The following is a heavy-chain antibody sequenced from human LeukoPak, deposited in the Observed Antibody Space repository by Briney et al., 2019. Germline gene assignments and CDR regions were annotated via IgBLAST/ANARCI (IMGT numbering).Heavy chain of an antibody. CDR3: AKCPHSGVALVDY. Sequence: PGGSLRLSCAASGFTFSSYATSWVRQAPGKGLEWISAISGSGGSTYYADSVKGRFTISRDNSKNTLYLQMNSLRAEDTAVYYCAKCPHSGVALVDYWGQGTLVTVPS. CDR1: GFTFSSYA. J-gene: IGHJ4*02. CDR2: ISGSGGST. V-gene: IGHV3-23*01. D-gene: IGHD2-8*02.